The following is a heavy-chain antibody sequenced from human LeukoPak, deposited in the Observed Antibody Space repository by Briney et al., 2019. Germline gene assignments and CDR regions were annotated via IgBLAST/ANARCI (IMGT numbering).Heavy chain of an antibody. Sequence: GGSLRLSCAASGFTFSSYAMSWVRQAPGKGLEWVSAISGSGGSTYYADSVKGRFTISRDNSKNTLYLQMNSLRAEDTAVYYCAKPHSLWFGELFPFDYWGQGTLATVSS. J-gene: IGHJ4*02. CDR2: ISGSGGST. D-gene: IGHD3-10*01. CDR3: AKPHSLWFGELFPFDY. V-gene: IGHV3-23*01. CDR1: GFTFSSYA.